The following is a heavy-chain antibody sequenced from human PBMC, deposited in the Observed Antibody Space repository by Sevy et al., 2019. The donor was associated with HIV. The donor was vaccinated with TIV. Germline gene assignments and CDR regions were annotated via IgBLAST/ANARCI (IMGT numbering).Heavy chain of an antibody. J-gene: IGHJ5*02. CDR1: GFDFTEHQ. CDR2: IGIYGDT. D-gene: IGHD3-16*01. Sequence: GGSQRLSCVASGFDFTEHQMHWVRQPVGKGLEWIAAIGIYGDTYYMGSVKGRFTISREDANNSLFLQLASLTVGDTATYYCVRGTVVSLGEAWFDPWGQGTLVTVSS. V-gene: IGHV3-13*04. CDR3: VRGTVVSLGEAWFDP.